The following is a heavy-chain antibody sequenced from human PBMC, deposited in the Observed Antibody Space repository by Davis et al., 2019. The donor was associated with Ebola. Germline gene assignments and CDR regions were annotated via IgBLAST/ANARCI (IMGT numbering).Heavy chain of an antibody. D-gene: IGHD3-16*02. CDR2: IYYSGST. J-gene: IGHJ4*02. Sequence: PSETLSLTCTVSGGSISSYYWSWIRQPPGKGLEWIGYIYYSGSTNYNPSLKSRVTISVDTSKNQFSLKLSSVTAADTAVYYCARDLGDYIWGSYRYFDYWGQGTLVTVSS. CDR1: GGSISSYY. V-gene: IGHV4-59*01. CDR3: ARDLGDYIWGSYRYFDY.